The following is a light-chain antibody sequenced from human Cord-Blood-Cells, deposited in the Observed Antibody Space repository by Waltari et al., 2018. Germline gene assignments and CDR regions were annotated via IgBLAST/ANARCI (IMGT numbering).Light chain of an antibody. CDR3: QQRSNWPPT. CDR2: DAS. J-gene: IGKJ2*01. CDR1: QSVSSY. Sequence: EIVLTQSPATLSLSPGERATLSCRARQSVSSYLAWYQQKPGQAPRLLIYDASNRATGSPARFSGSGSGTEFTLTISSLEPEDFAVYYCQQRSNWPPTFGQGTKLEIK. V-gene: IGKV3-11*01.